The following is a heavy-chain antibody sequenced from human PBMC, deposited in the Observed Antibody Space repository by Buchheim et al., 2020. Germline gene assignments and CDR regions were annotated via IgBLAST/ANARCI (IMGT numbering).Heavy chain of an antibody. CDR2: IYYSGST. J-gene: IGHJ4*02. Sequence: QVQLHESGPGLVKPSETLSLTCTVSGGSINSYYWSWIRQPPGKGLEWIGYIYYSGSTNYNPSLKSRVTISVDTSKNQFSLKLSSVTAADTAVYYCARLSSYGYGNYFDYWGQGTL. V-gene: IGHV4-59*08. CDR3: ARLSSYGYGNYFDY. D-gene: IGHD5-18*01. CDR1: GGSINSYY.